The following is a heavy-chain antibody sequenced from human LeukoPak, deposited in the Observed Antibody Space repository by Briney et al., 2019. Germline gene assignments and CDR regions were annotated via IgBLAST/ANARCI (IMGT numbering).Heavy chain of an antibody. CDR3: ARWERTVENLFDY. CDR1: GVSISSDNW. D-gene: IGHD4-23*01. J-gene: IGHJ4*02. CDR2: IYLSGRT. Sequence: SETLSLTCAISGVSISSDNWWHWARQPPGKGLEWIGEIYLSGRTNYNPSLKSRVTMSLDKSRNQFSLKVTSVTAADTAVYYCARWERTVENLFDYWGQGTLVTVSS. V-gene: IGHV4-4*02.